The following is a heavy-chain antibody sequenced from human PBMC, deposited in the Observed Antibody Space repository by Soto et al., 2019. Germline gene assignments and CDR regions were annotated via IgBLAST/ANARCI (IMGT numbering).Heavy chain of an antibody. V-gene: IGHV4-31*03. CDR2: IYHSGIT. J-gene: IGHJ4*02. Sequence: SETLSLTCTVSGGSISSGTYYWSWIRQFPGKGLEWIGYIYHSGITYYNPSLKSRVTMSIDTSRNQFSLRVSSVTAADTAVYSCARCLGADYVRGSYRYRYLDFWGPGILVTVSS. D-gene: IGHD3-16*02. CDR3: ARCLGADYVRGSYRYRYLDF. CDR1: GGSISSGTYY.